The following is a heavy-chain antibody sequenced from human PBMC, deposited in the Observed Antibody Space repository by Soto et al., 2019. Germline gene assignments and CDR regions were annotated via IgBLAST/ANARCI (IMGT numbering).Heavy chain of an antibody. D-gene: IGHD3-10*01. J-gene: IGHJ5*02. Sequence: SETLSLTCTISGDSISRSLYYWGWIRQPPGKGLEYIGRIYYSGSTDYNPSLKSRVTISVDTSKNQFSLKLSSVTAADTAVYYCARQWPLPRARGWFDPWGQGTLVTVS. CDR1: GDSISRSLYY. CDR2: IYYSGST. V-gene: IGHV4-39*01. CDR3: ARQWPLPRARGWFDP.